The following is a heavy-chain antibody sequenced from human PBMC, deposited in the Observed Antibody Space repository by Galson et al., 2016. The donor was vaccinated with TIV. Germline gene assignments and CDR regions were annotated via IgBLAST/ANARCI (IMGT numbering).Heavy chain of an antibody. J-gene: IGHJ5*02. Sequence: SLRLSCAASGFTFRNYGMHWVRQAPGKGLEWVAVIWDDGSKKYYGDSVEGRFTISRDNSRNTLYLQMKSLSADDTAVYYCVRDDCTGETCYLSPWGQGTLVIVSS. CDR1: GFTFRNYG. V-gene: IGHV3-33*01. CDR3: VRDDCTGETCYLSP. CDR2: IWDDGSKK. D-gene: IGHD2-15*01.